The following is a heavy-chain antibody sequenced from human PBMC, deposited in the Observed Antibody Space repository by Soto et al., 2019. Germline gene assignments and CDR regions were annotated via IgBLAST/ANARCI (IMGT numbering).Heavy chain of an antibody. Sequence: GGSLRLSCAASGFTFSSYAMHWVRQAPGKGLEWVAVISYDGSNKYYADSMKGRFTISRDNAKNSLYLEMNSLRAEDTAVYYCARESEDLTSNFDYWGQGTLVTVSS. J-gene: IGHJ4*02. CDR3: ARESEDLTSNFDY. V-gene: IGHV3-30-3*01. CDR2: ISYDGSNK. CDR1: GFTFSSYA.